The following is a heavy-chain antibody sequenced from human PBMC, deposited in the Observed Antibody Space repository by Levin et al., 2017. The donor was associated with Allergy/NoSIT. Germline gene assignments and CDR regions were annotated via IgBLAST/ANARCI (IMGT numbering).Heavy chain of an antibody. V-gene: IGHV3-13*01. CDR3: ARDGHDYGDSKSTGYYYDYGMDV. D-gene: IGHD4-17*01. J-gene: IGHJ6*02. CDR2: IGTAGDT. CDR1: GFTFSSYD. Sequence: GGSLRLSCAASGFTFSSYDMHWVRQATGKGLEWVSAIGTAGDTYYPGSVKGRFTISRENAKNSLYLQMNSLRAGDTAVYYCARDGHDYGDSKSTGYYYDYGMDVWGQGTTVTVSS.